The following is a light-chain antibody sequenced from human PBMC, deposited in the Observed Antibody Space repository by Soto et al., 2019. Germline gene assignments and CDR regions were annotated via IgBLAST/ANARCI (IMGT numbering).Light chain of an antibody. CDR3: QQSYSTPRT. CDR1: QSISSY. J-gene: IGKJ1*01. Sequence: DIQMTQSPSSLSASVGDRVTITCRASQSISSYLNWYQQKPGKAPKLLIYAASSLQSGVPLRFSGSGSGTDFALTISSLQPEDFATYYCQQSYSTPRTFGQGTQVEIK. V-gene: IGKV1-39*01. CDR2: AAS.